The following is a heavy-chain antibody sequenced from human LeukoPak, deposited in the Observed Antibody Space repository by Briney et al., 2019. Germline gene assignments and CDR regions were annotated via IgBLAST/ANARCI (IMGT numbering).Heavy chain of an antibody. J-gene: IGHJ4*02. CDR1: GYTFTGYY. CDR2: INPNSGGT. V-gene: IGHV1-2*02. Sequence: AASVKVSCKASGYTFTGYYLHWVRQAPGQGLEWMGWINPNSGGTNYAPKFQGRVTMTRDTSTSTAYMELSRLRSDDTAVYYCARDPGSSWYFDNWGQGTLVTVSS. CDR3: ARDPGSSWYFDN. D-gene: IGHD6-13*01.